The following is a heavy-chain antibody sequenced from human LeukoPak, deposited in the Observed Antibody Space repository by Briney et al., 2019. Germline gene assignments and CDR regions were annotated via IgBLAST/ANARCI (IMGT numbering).Heavy chain of an antibody. J-gene: IGHJ5*02. CDR3: ARGAYTSSGFDP. D-gene: IGHD6-6*01. V-gene: IGHV4-39*01. CDR2: IYYSGST. Sequence: SETLSLTCTVSGGSISTGTYYWGWIRQPPGKGLEWIGSIYYSGSTYYTPSLKSRVTISVDTSRNQFSLKLTSVTAADTAIYYCARGAYTSSGFDPWGQGTLVTVSS. CDR1: GGSISTGTYY.